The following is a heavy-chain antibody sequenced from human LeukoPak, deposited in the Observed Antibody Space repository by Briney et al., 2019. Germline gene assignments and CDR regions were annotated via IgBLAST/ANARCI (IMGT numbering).Heavy chain of an antibody. V-gene: IGHV5-51*01. CDR3: ARRIVGAPYAREFDY. J-gene: IGHJ4*02. Sequence: GGSLQISCKGSGYSFTSYWIGWVRQLPGKGLEWMGIIYPGDSDNRYSPSFQGQVTISADKSISTAYLQWSSLKASDTAMYYCARRIVGAPYAREFDYWGQGTLVTVSS. D-gene: IGHD1-26*01. CDR1: GYSFTSYW. CDR2: IYPGDSDN.